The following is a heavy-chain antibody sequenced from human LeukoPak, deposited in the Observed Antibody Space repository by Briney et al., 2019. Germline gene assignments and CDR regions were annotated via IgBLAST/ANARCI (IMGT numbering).Heavy chain of an antibody. CDR2: IIPIFGTA. V-gene: IGHV1-69*06. Sequence: SVKVSCKASGGTFSSYAISWVRQAPGQGLEWMGGIIPIFGTANYAQKFQGRVTITADKSTSTAYMELSSLRSEDTAVYYCARGYGSGSFEDRYFDYWGQGTLVTVSS. D-gene: IGHD3-10*01. CDR3: ARGYGSGSFEDRYFDY. CDR1: GGTFSSYA. J-gene: IGHJ4*02.